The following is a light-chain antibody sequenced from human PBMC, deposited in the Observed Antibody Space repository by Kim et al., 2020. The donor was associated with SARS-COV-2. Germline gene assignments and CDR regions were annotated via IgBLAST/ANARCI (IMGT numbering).Light chain of an antibody. CDR1: QSISNS. Sequence: DIQMTQSPSSLSVFVGDRVTITCRASQSISNSLNWYQQKPGKAPKVLIYAASNLQSGVPSRFSGSGSGTDFTLTISSLQPEDFATYYCQQSYITPRTFGRGTKLEIK. CDR3: QQSYITPRT. V-gene: IGKV1-39*01. CDR2: AAS. J-gene: IGKJ2*02.